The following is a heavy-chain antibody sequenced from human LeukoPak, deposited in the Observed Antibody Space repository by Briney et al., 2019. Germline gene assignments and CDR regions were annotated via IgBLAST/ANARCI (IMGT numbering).Heavy chain of an antibody. CDR2: ISGSGGST. CDR1: GFTFSGYV. D-gene: IGHD3-3*01. V-gene: IGHV3-23*01. Sequence: GSLRLSCAASGFTFSGYVMTWVGQTPGKGLQWVADISGSGGSTYYADSVKGRFSISRDNSKNTLYLQMNSLRAEDTAVYYCAKSGFDFWSGYPAAFDIWGQGTMVTVSS. J-gene: IGHJ3*02. CDR3: AKSGFDFWSGYPAAFDI.